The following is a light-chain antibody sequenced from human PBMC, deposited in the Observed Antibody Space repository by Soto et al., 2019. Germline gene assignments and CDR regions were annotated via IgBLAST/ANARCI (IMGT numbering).Light chain of an antibody. Sequence: QSVLTQPASVSGSPGQSITISCTGTSSDVGGYNYVPWYQQHPGKAPKLMIYDVSNRPSGVSNRFSGSKSGNTASLAISGLQAEDEADYYCSSYTSSIPYVFGTGTNVTVL. CDR1: SSDVGGYNY. CDR2: DVS. CDR3: SSYTSSIPYV. V-gene: IGLV2-14*01. J-gene: IGLJ1*01.